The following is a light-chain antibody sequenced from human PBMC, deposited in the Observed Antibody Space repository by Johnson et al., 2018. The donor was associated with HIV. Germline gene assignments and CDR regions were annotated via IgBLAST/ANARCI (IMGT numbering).Light chain of an antibody. Sequence: QSVLTQPPSMSAAPGQKVTISCSGSSSNIGKNYVSWYQHLPGTAPKLLIYEDNKRPSGIPDRFSGSKSGTSATLGITGLQTGDEADYYCGTWDSSLSAYVFGTGTEVTVL. J-gene: IGLJ1*01. CDR2: EDN. V-gene: IGLV1-51*02. CDR3: GTWDSSLSAYV. CDR1: SSNIGKNY.